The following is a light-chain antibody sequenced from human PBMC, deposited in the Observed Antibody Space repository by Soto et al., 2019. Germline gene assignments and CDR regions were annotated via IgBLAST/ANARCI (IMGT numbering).Light chain of an antibody. CDR3: QQYFSTPRT. CDR2: WAS. CDR1: QSILYSSNNKNY. V-gene: IGKV4-1*01. Sequence: DIVMTQSPDSLAVSLGERATINCKSSQSILYSSNNKNYLAWYQQKSGQPPKLLIYWASTRESGVPDRFSGSGSGTDFTLTISSLQAEDVAFYYCQQYFSTPRTFGQWTKVEIK. J-gene: IGKJ1*01.